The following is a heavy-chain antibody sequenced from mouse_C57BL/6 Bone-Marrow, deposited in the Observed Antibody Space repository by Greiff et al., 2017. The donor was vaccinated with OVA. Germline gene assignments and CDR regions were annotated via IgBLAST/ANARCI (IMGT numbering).Heavy chain of an antibody. D-gene: IGHD1-1*01. Sequence: EVHLVESGPGLVKPSQSLSLTCSVTGYSITSGYYWYWIRQFPGNKLEWMGYISYDGSNNYNPSLNNRISITRDTSKNQFFLKLNSVTTEGAAAYYCARGNYYGSSSYAMDYWGQGTAVTVSS. CDR3: ARGNYYGSSSYAMDY. CDR1: GYSITSGYY. J-gene: IGHJ4*01. V-gene: IGHV3-6*01. CDR2: ISYDGSN.